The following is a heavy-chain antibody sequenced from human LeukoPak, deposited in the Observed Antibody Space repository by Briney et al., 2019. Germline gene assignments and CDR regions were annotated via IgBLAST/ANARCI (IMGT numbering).Heavy chain of an antibody. CDR3: ATRWNHNAFDI. CDR1: GFTFSSYE. D-gene: IGHD1-14*01. V-gene: IGHV3-48*03. Sequence: GGSLRLSCAAFGFTFSSYEMNWVRQAPGKGLEWVSYISSSGSTIYYADSVKGRFTISRDNAKNSLYLQMNSLRAEDTAVYYCATRWNHNAFDIWGQGTMATVSS. J-gene: IGHJ3*02. CDR2: ISSSGSTI.